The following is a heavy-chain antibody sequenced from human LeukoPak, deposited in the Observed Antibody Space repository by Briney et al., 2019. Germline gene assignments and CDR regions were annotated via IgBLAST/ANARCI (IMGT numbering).Heavy chain of an antibody. Sequence: SETLFLTCTASGGSISCYYWSLIRQPPGKGLEWIGYIYYSGCTNYNPSLKSRVTISVDTSKNQFSLKLSSVIAADTAVYYCARDLNFDTNWFDPWGQGTLVTVSS. CDR1: GGSISCYY. J-gene: IGHJ5*02. CDR3: ARDLNFDTNWFDP. CDR2: IYYSGCT. D-gene: IGHD3-9*01. V-gene: IGHV4-59*01.